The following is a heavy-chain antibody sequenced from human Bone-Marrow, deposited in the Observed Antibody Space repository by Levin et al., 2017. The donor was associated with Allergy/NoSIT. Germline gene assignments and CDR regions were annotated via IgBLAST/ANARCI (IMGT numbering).Heavy chain of an antibody. CDR2: INPNSGGT. D-gene: IGHD3-22*01. CDR3: ARDPDYYDRAFDV. CDR1: GYTFTDYY. V-gene: IGHV1-2*02. J-gene: IGHJ3*01. Sequence: ASVKVSCKASGYTFTDYYMNWVRQAPGQGLEWMGWINPNSGGTNYAQKFQGRVTMTRDTSISTAYMELSGLRSDDTAVYYCARDPDYYDRAFDVWGQGTMVTDCS.